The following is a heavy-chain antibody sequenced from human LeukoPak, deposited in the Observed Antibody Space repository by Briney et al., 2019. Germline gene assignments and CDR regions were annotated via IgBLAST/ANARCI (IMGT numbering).Heavy chain of an antibody. J-gene: IGHJ4*02. CDR1: GGTFSSYA. Sequence: ASVKVSCKASGGTFSSYAISWVRQAPGQGLEWMGGIIPIFGTARYAQKFQGRVTITADTSTSTAYMELSSLRSEDTAVYYCARAGWLQYYYFDYWGQGVLVTVSS. CDR2: IIPIFGTA. V-gene: IGHV1-69*06. D-gene: IGHD5-24*01. CDR3: ARAGWLQYYYFDY.